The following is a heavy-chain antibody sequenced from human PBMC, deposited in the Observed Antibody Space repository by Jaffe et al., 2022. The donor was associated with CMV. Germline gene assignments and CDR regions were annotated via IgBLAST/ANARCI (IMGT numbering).Heavy chain of an antibody. D-gene: IGHD3-9*01. CDR3: ASPKNFDILTAYYSYFDF. CDR2: ITASGGT. J-gene: IGHJ4*02. V-gene: IGHV3-23*01. Sequence: EVQLLESGGGLVQPGGSLRLSCAASGFIFNQYAMNWVRQAPGKGLEWVSTITASGGTYYADSVKGRFIISRDNSKNTLHLQMNSLRAEDTAVYYCASPKNFDILTAYYSYFDFWGQGTLVTVSS. CDR1: GFIFNQYA.